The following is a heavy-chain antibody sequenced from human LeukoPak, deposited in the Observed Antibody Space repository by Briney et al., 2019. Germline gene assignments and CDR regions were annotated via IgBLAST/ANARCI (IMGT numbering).Heavy chain of an antibody. D-gene: IGHD2/OR15-2a*01. Sequence: SVKVSCKSSAFTFSNSALQWVRQVRGQRLEWIGSIVVGSGNTNYSQKFQERVTITRDMSTSTAYMELSSLRSEDTAIYYCAADVIYESDWGQGTLVTVSS. J-gene: IGHJ4*02. CDR3: AADVIYESD. CDR2: IVVGSGNT. V-gene: IGHV1-58*01. CDR1: AFTFSNSA.